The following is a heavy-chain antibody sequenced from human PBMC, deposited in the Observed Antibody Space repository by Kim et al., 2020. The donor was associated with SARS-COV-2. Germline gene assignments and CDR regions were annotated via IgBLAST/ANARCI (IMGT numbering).Heavy chain of an antibody. J-gene: IGHJ3*02. CDR3: ARERVPAAMPHDAFDI. Sequence: ASVKVSCKASGYTFTSYGISWVRQAPGQGLEWMGWISAYNGNTNYAQKLQGRVTMTTDTSTSTAYMELRSLRSDDTAVYYCARERVPAAMPHDAFDIWGQGTMVTVPS. V-gene: IGHV1-18*01. CDR1: GYTFTSYG. D-gene: IGHD2-2*01. CDR2: ISAYNGNT.